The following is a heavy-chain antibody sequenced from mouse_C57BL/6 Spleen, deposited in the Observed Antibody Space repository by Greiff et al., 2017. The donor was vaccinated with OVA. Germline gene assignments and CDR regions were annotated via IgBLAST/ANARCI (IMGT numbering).Heavy chain of an antibody. CDR2: IDPEDGDT. V-gene: IGHV14-1*01. Sequence: EVKLQESGAELVRPGASVKLSCTASGFNIKDYYMHWVKQRPEQGLEWIGRIDPEDGDTEYAPKFQGKATMTADTSSNTAYLQLSSLTSEDTAVYYCTMTSNWDEGWFAYWGQGTLVTVSA. CDR3: TMTSNWDEGWFAY. CDR1: GFNIKDYY. J-gene: IGHJ3*01. D-gene: IGHD4-1*01.